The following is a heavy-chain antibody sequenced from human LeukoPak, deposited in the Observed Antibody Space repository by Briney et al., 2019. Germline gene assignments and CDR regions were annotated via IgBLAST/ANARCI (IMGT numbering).Heavy chain of an antibody. CDR1: GGSFSGYY. V-gene: IGHV4-34*01. CDR3: ARAPEYSSLLLWFDP. J-gene: IGHJ5*02. CDR2: INHSGST. D-gene: IGHD6-6*01. Sequence: SETLSLTCAVYGGSFSGYYWSWIRQPPGKGLEWLGEINHSGSTNYNPSLKSRVTISVDTSKNQFSLKLSSVTAADTAVYYCARAPEYSSLLLWFDPWGQGTLVTVSS.